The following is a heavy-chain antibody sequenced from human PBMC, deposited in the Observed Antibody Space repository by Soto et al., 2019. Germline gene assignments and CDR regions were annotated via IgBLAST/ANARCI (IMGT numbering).Heavy chain of an antibody. CDR3: ALDWNFDY. D-gene: IGHD2-21*01. CDR2: IKNKFEGATT. Sequence: EVQLVESGGGLVKPGGSLRLSCAASGFTLSNAWVSWVRQAPGKGLEWVGRIKNKFEGATTDYAAPVKGRFTISRDDSKNMLYLQMSSLITDDTAVYYCALDWNFDYWGQGTLVTVSS. CDR1: GFTLSNAW. J-gene: IGHJ4*02. V-gene: IGHV3-15*01.